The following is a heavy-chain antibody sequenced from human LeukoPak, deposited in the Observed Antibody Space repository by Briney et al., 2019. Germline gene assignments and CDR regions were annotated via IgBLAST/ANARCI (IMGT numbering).Heavy chain of an antibody. CDR2: IIPIFGTA. Sequence: SVKVSCKASGGTFSSYAISWVRQAPGQGLEWVGGIIPIFGTANYAQKFQGRVTITADESTSTAYMELSSLRSEDTAVYYCARRHYYDSSGYYYVPWFDPWGQGTPVTVSS. CDR3: ARRHYYDSSGYYYVPWFDP. V-gene: IGHV1-69*01. D-gene: IGHD3-22*01. J-gene: IGHJ5*02. CDR1: GGTFSSYA.